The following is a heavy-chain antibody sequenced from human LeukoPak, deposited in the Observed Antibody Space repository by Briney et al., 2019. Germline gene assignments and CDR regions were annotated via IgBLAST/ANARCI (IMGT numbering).Heavy chain of an antibody. CDR2: MNPNSGNT. D-gene: IGHD6-6*01. V-gene: IGHV1-8*03. Sequence: GASVKVSCKASGYTFTSYDINWVRQATGQGLEWMGWMNPNSGNTGYAQKFQGRVTITRNTSISTAYMELSSLRSEDTAVYYCARGSSSSGWFDPWGQGTLVTVSS. J-gene: IGHJ5*02. CDR3: ARGSSSSGWFDP. CDR1: GYTFTSYD.